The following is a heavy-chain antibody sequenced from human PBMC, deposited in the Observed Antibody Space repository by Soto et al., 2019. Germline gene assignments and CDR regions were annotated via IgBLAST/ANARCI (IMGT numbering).Heavy chain of an antibody. CDR3: AREDSYGWSGESLDV. CDR2: IDQIGAT. V-gene: IGHV4-34*01. J-gene: IGHJ6*02. Sequence: AETLSLTCAVVGDSLRGQSWNWIRQSPGKGLEWIGEIDQIGATNYNPPLKSRTIISDDTSKNQFSLTLTSVTDADTAVYYCAREDSYGWSGESLDVWGQGTTVTVSS. CDR1: GDSLRGQS. D-gene: IGHD6-19*01.